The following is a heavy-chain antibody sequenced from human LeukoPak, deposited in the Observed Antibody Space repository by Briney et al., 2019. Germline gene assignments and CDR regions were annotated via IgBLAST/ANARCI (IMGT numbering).Heavy chain of an antibody. J-gene: IGHJ3*01. D-gene: IGHD1-14*01. CDR1: GFTFSQYT. V-gene: IGHV3-21*01. CDR2: ISTSGSYI. CDR3: VVVVEPPDSDGFDV. Sequence: PGGSLRLSCAASGFTFSQYTMNWVRQAPGKGLEWVSSISTSGSYIYYADSVKGRFTISRDNARNTLSLQMNSLTIEDTAVYYCVVVVEPPDSDGFDVWGQGTMITVSS.